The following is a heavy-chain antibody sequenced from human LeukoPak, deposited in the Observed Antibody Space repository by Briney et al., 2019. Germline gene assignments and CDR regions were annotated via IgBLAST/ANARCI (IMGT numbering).Heavy chain of an antibody. Sequence: SETLSLTSSVSGGSISSYYWSWIRQPAGKGLEWIGRIYTSGSTNYNPSLKSRVTMSVDTSKNQFSLKLSSVTAADTAVYYCARHRRYSSSWFPLDFDYWGQGTLVTVSS. CDR3: ARHRRYSSSWFPLDFDY. J-gene: IGHJ4*02. CDR1: GGSISSYY. D-gene: IGHD6-13*01. CDR2: IYTSGST. V-gene: IGHV4-4*07.